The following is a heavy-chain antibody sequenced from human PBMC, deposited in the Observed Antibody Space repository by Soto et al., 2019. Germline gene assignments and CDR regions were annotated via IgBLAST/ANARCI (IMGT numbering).Heavy chain of an antibody. CDR2: ISYDGSNK. CDR3: ASSIN. CDR1: GFTFSSYG. Sequence: GGSLRLSCAASGFTFSSYGMHWVRQAPGKGLEWVAVISYDGSNKDYADSVKGRFTISRDNSKNTLFLQMNNLRVDDTAVYYCASSINWGQGTLVTVSS. V-gene: IGHV3-30*03. J-gene: IGHJ1*01.